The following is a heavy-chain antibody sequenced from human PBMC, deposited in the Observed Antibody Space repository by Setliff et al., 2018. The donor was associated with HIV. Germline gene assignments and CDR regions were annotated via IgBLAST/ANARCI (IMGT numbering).Heavy chain of an antibody. J-gene: IGHJ6*03. Sequence: GGSLRLSCAASGFAFSTYRVNWVRQAPGKGLEWVSYITSSSSTIDYADSVKGRFTISRDDAKNSLYLQMNSLRAEDTAVYYCARVIYFYYMDVWGKGTTVTVSS. CDR1: GFAFSTYR. CDR2: ITSSSSTI. V-gene: IGHV3-48*01. CDR3: ARVIYFYYMDV.